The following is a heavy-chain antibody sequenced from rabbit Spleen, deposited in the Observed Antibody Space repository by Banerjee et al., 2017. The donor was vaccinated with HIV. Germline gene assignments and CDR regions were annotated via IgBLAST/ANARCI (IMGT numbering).Heavy chain of an antibody. CDR1: GFDFSSDA. J-gene: IGHJ6*01. D-gene: IGHD6-1*01. Sequence: QSLEESGGDLVQPEGSLTLTCKVSGFDFSSDAMCWVRQAPGKGLEWIACIYAASGGNTYYSSWAKGRFTISKTSSTTVTLQMTSLTAADTATYFCARTTYGYDDYADLYYAAMDLWGQGTLVTVS. CDR3: ARTTYGYDDYADLYYAAMDL. CDR2: IYAASGGNT. V-gene: IGHV1S40*01.